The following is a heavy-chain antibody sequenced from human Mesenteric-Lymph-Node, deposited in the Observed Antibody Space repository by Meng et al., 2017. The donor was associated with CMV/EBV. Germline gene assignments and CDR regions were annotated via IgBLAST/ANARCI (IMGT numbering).Heavy chain of an antibody. CDR1: GFIFNDYA. CDR3: AKARWGAFGVVIPDNWFDP. CDR2: ISWNSGSI. Sequence: SLKISCAASGFIFNDYAMHWVRQAPGKGLEGVSVISWNSGSIGYADSVKGRFTISRDNAKNSLYLQMKSLRAENTALYYCAKARWGAFGVVIPDNWFDPWGQGTLVTVSS. D-gene: IGHD3-3*01. V-gene: IGHV3-9*01. J-gene: IGHJ5*02.